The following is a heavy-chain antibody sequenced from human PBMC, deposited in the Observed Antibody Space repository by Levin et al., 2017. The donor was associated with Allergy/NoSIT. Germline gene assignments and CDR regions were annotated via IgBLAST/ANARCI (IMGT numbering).Heavy chain of an antibody. Sequence: PGGSLRLSCAASGFTFTSYAMAWVRQAPGKGLEWVASITGSAATTYYADSVKGRFTISKDNPKNALVLQMNSLRPEDTADYYCAKDRRFTVTADCDNWGHGTRVTVSS. V-gene: IGHV3-23*01. J-gene: IGHJ4*01. CDR2: ITGSAATT. CDR1: GFTFTSYA. D-gene: IGHD4-17*01. CDR3: AKDRRFTVTADCDN.